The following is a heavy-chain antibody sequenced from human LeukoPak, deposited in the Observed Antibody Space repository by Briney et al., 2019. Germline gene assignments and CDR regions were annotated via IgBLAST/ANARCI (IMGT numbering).Heavy chain of an antibody. CDR3: AKCGNSGCHLIDY. CDR1: GFTFTTNA. J-gene: IGHJ4*02. D-gene: IGHD5-12*01. V-gene: IGHV3-23*01. CDR2: ISGRTGAT. Sequence: PGGSLRLSCAASGFTFTTNAMSWVRQAPGKGLEWVSAISGRTGATYYADSEKGRFTISRDNSKSTLYLQMDSLRAEDTAVYYCAKCGNSGCHLIDYWGRGTLVTVSS.